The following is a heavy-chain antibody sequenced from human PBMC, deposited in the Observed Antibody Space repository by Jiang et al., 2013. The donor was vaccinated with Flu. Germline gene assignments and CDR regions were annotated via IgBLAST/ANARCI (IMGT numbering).Heavy chain of an antibody. J-gene: IGHJ2*01. V-gene: IGHV3-33*01. Sequence: RLSCAASGFTFSSYGMHWVRQAPGKGLEWVAIIWFGGSNKYYGDSVKGRFTISRDNSKNTLYLQMNSLRAEDTAIYYCARDNADDWYYDLWGRGTLVTVSS. CDR1: GFTFSSYG. CDR3: ARDNADDWYYDL. CDR2: IWFGGSNK.